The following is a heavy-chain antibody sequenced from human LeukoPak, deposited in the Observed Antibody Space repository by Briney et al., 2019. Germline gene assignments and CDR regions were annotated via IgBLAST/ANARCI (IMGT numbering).Heavy chain of an antibody. J-gene: IGHJ4*02. D-gene: IGHD3-10*01. CDR1: GFTFSDYA. Sequence: GGSLRLSCAASGFTFSDYAMSWVRQAPGKGLEWVSSISYGDYSTYYADSVKGRFTISRDNPKNTLYLQRNSLRAEDTAVYYGATDAIKYHSGSYYPLDFGGQGTLVTVSA. CDR2: ISYGDYST. CDR3: ATDAIKYHSGSYYPLDF. V-gene: IGHV3-23*01.